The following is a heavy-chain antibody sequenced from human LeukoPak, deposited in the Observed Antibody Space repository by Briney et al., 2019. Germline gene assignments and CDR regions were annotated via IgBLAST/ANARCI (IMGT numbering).Heavy chain of an antibody. CDR1: GGSISSGGYY. Sequence: SQTLSLTCTVSGGSISSGGYYWSWIRQHPGKGLEWIGYIYYSGSTYYNPSLKSRVTISVDTSENQFSLKLSSVTAADTAVYYCARVWVYDSSGCYYFDYWGQGTLVTVSS. CDR3: ARVWVYDSSGCYYFDY. J-gene: IGHJ4*02. CDR2: IYYSGST. V-gene: IGHV4-31*03. D-gene: IGHD3-22*01.